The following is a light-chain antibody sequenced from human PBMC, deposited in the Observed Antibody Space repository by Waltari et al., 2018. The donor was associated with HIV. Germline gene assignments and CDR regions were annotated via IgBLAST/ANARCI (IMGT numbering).Light chain of an antibody. CDR3: SSYTSSSTWV. CDR1: SSDVVGYNY. J-gene: IGLJ3*02. Sequence: QSALTQPASVSGSPGQSLTISCTGTSSDVVGYNYVSWYQQYPDKAPKLMIYEVSNRPSGASNRFSGSKSGNTASLTISGLQAEDEADYYCSSYTSSSTWVFGGGTKLTVL. CDR2: EVS. V-gene: IGLV2-14*01.